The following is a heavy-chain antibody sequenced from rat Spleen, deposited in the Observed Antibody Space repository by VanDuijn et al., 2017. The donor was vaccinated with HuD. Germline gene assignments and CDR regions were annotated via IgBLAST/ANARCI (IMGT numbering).Heavy chain of an antibody. J-gene: IGHJ1*01. V-gene: IGHV3-3*01. Sequence: EEQLQESGPGLVKPSQSLSLTCSVTFYSITSSYRWSWIRKFPGNKLEWMGYINSEGTTNYNPSLKSRISITRDTSKNQFFLQVNSVTTEDTATYYCARGSWYFDFWGPGTMVTVSS. CDR3: ARGSWYFDF. CDR1: FYSITSSYR. CDR2: INSEGTT. D-gene: IGHD5-1*01.